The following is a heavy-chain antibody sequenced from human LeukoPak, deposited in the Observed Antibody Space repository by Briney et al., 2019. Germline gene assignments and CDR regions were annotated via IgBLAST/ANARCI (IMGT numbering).Heavy chain of an antibody. CDR3: AKGNTILSRVDY. Sequence: GGSLRLSCAASGFTFSDFWMHWVRQAPGQGLVWVSRINSGGSVTDYADSVKGRFTISRDNSKNTLYLQMNSLRAEDTAVYYCAKGNTILSRVDYWGQGTLVTVSS. V-gene: IGHV3-74*01. J-gene: IGHJ4*02. CDR2: INSGGSVT. D-gene: IGHD3-9*01. CDR1: GFTFSDFW.